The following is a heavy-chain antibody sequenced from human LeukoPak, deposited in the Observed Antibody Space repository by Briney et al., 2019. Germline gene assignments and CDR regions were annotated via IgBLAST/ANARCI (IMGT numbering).Heavy chain of an antibody. V-gene: IGHV3-21*04. CDR1: GFTFSSYS. Sequence: GGSLRLSCAASGFTFSSYSMSWVRQAPGKGLEWVSSISSSSSYIYYADSVKGRFTISRDNAKNSLYLQMNSLRAEDTAIYYCAKLQTAVVPAATLGFDSWGQGTLVTVSS. CDR2: ISSSSSYI. CDR3: AKLQTAVVPAATLGFDS. J-gene: IGHJ4*02. D-gene: IGHD2-2*01.